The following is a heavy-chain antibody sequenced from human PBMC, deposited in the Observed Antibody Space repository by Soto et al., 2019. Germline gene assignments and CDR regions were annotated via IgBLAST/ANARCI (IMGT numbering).Heavy chain of an antibody. V-gene: IGHV4-31*03. J-gene: IGHJ6*02. CDR3: ARALWSGFGMDV. CDR1: GGSISSGGYY. CDR2: IYYSGST. Sequence: SETLSLTCTVSGGSISSGGYYWSWIRQHPGKGLEWIGYIYYSGSTYYNPSLKSRVTISVGTSKNQFSLKLSSVTAADTAVYYCARALWSGFGMDVWGQGTTVTVSS. D-gene: IGHD3-3*01.